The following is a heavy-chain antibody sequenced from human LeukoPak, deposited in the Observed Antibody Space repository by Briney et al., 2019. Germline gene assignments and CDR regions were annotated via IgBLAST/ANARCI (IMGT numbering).Heavy chain of an antibody. Sequence: PSETLSLTCAVYGGSFSGYYWSWIRQPPGKGLEWIGEINHSGSTNYNPSLKSRVTISVDTSKNQFSLKLSSVTAADTAVYYCARSLRSPRFDPWGQGTLVTVSS. CDR1: GGSFSGYY. CDR3: ARSLRSPRFDP. CDR2: INHSGST. J-gene: IGHJ5*02. V-gene: IGHV4-34*01.